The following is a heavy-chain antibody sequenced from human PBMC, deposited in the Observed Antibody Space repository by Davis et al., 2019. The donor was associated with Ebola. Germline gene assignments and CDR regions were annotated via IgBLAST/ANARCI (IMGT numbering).Heavy chain of an antibody. D-gene: IGHD1-26*01. V-gene: IGHV3-7*01. J-gene: IGHJ4*02. CDR3: ATLPGYY. CDR2: IKQGGSEK. CDR1: GFIFSSYV. Sequence: GESLKISCAASGFIFSSYVMSWVRQAPGKGLEWVASIKQGGSEKYYVDSVKGRFTISRDNAKNTLYLQMNNLRVEDTAVYYCATLPGYYWGQGTLVTVSS.